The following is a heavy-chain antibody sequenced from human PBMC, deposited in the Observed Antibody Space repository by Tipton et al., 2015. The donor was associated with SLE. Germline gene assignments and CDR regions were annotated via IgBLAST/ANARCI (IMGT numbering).Heavy chain of an antibody. CDR1: GGSISSGSYY. D-gene: IGHD3-9*01. Sequence: TLSLTCTVSGGSISSGSYYWSWIRQPPGKGLEWIGYIYYSGGTNYNPSLKSRVTISVDTSKNQFSLKLSSVTAADTAVYYCARDLPDTAEYFQHWGQGTLVTVSS. J-gene: IGHJ1*01. CDR3: ARDLPDTAEYFQH. V-gene: IGHV4-61*01. CDR2: IYYSGGT.